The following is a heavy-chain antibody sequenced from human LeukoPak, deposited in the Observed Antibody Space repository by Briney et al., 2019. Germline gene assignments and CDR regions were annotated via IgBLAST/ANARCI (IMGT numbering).Heavy chain of an antibody. V-gene: IGHV3-49*04. CDR1: GFTFGDYA. CDR3: TRARYYGSASYYSDAFDV. Sequence: GGSLRLSCTASGFTFGDYAFSWVRQAPGKGLQWVTFIRSKTHGGTPVYAASVRGSFTVSRDDSKSIAYLQIDSLKTEDTAVYYCTRARYYGSASYYSDAFDVWGQGTLVTVSS. D-gene: IGHD3-10*01. J-gene: IGHJ3*01. CDR2: IRSKTHGGTP.